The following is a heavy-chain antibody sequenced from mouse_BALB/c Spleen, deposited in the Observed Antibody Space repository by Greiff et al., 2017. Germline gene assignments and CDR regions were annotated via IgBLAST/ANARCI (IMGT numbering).Heavy chain of an antibody. Sequence: EVQGVESGGGLVQPGGSRKLSCAASGFTFSSFGMHWVRQAPEKGLEWVAYISSGSSTIYYADTVKGRFTISRDNPKNTLFLQMTSLRSEDTAMYYCARSGDYDLYYFDYWGQGTTLTVSS. CDR3: ARSGDYDLYYFDY. V-gene: IGHV5-17*02. CDR2: ISSGSSTI. D-gene: IGHD2-4*01. CDR1: GFTFSSFG. J-gene: IGHJ2*01.